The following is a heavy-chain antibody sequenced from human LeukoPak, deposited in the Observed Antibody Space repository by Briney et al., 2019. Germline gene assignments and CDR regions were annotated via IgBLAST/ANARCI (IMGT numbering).Heavy chain of an antibody. J-gene: IGHJ4*02. CDR2: ISAYNSNT. CDR1: GYTFTNYN. V-gene: IGHV1-18*01. CDR3: ARDGYFDS. Sequence: GASVKVSCRASGYTFTNYNIAWVRRAPGQGLEWVGWISAYNSNTKYAQKFQGRVTMTTDTSTSTAYMELRSLRFDDTAIYYCARDGYFDSWGQGTLVTVSS.